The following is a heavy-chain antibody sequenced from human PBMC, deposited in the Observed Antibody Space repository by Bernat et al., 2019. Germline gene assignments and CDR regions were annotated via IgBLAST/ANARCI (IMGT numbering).Heavy chain of an antibody. CDR3: ASSGQYSSGWYCIDY. CDR2: IKQDGSEK. J-gene: IGHJ4*02. V-gene: IGHV3-7*03. D-gene: IGHD6-19*01. CDR1: GFTFSSYW. Sequence: EVQLVESGGGLVQPGGSLRLSCAASGFTFSSYWMSWVRQAPGKGLEWVANIKQDGSEKYYVDSVKGRFTIPRDNAKNSLYLQMNSLRAEDTAVYYCASSGQYSSGWYCIDYWGQGTLVPVSS.